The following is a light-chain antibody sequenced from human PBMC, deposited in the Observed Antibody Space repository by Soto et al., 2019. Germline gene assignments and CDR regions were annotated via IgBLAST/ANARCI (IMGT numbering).Light chain of an antibody. J-gene: IGKJ4*01. V-gene: IGKV3-11*01. CDR3: QQRSNWPPLT. CDR2: DAS. Sequence: EIVLTQSPATLSLSPGERATLSCRASQGVSSYLAWYQQKPGHAPRLLIYDASNRATGIPARFSGSGSGTDFTLTINSLEPEDFAVYYCQQRSNWPPLTFGGGTKVEIK. CDR1: QGVSSY.